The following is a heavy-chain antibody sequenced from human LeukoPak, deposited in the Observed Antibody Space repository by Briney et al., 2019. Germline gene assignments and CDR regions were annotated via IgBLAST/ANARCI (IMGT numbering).Heavy chain of an antibody. CDR2: ISSSSSTI. CDR3: ARVVGATGNWFDP. J-gene: IGHJ5*02. Sequence: GGSLRLSCAASGFTFSRYEMNWVRQAPGKGLEWVSYISSSSSTIYYADSVKGRFTISRDNAKNSLYLQMNSLRAEDTAVYYCARVVGATGNWFDPWGQGTLVTVSS. V-gene: IGHV3-48*01. CDR1: GFTFSRYE. D-gene: IGHD1-26*01.